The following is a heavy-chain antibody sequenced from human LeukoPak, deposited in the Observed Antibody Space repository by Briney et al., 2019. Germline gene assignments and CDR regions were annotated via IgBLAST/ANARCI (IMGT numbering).Heavy chain of an antibody. CDR1: GGSISSSSYY. CDR3: ASGRNY. CDR2: INHSGST. Sequence: SETLSLTCTVSGGSISSSSYYWGWIRQPPGEGLEWIGEINHSGSTNYNPSLKSRVTISVDTSKNQFSLKLSSVTAADTAVYYCASGRNYWGQGTLVTVSS. J-gene: IGHJ4*02. V-gene: IGHV4-39*07.